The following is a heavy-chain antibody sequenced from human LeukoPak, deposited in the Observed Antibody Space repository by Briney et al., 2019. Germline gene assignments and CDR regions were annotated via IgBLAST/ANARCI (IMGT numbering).Heavy chain of an antibody. V-gene: IGHV3-20*04. D-gene: IGHD1-1*01. J-gene: IGHJ5*02. CDR2: INWNGGST. CDR3: ARRHTTNWYNWFDP. CDR1: GFTFGDYA. Sequence: GGSLRLSCTASGFTFGDYAMSWVRQAPGKGLEWVSDINWNGGSTDYADSVKGRFTISRDNAKNSLYLHMSSLRDEDTAFYYCARRHTTNWYNWFDPWGQGTLVIVSS.